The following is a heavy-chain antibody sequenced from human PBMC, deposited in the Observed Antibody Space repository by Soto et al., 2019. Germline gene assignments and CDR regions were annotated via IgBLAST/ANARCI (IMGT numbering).Heavy chain of an antibody. CDR2: ISPDSTGK. Sequence: PSETLRLSCVASGFTLSSHWMSWVRQAPGKGLEWVANISPDSTGKYYADSVKGRFTISRDNAKDSLYLQMDSLRAEDTAVYYCARDPAGGAFELWGQRTMVTVSS. J-gene: IGHJ3*01. CDR3: ARDPAGGAFEL. CDR1: GFTLSSHW. D-gene: IGHD2-15*01. V-gene: IGHV3-7*05.